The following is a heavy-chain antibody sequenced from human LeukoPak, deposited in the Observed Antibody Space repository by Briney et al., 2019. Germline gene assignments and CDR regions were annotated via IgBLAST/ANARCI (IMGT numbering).Heavy chain of an antibody. CDR1: GFTFSSYG. D-gene: IGHD2-15*01. CDR3: AKAYCSGGSCVDY. Sequence: PGGSLRLSCAASGFTFSSYGMSWVRQAPGKGLEWVSAISGSGGSTYYADSEKGRSTISRQNPKTTLYMQMNSLRAEGTAVYYCAKAYCSGGSCVDYWGQGNLVTVSS. CDR2: ISGSGGST. J-gene: IGHJ4*02. V-gene: IGHV3-23*01.